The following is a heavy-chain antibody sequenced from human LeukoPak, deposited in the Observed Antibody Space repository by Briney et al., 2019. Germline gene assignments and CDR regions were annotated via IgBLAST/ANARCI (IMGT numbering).Heavy chain of an antibody. CDR2: INPNSGGT. CDR1: GYTCTGYY. J-gene: IGHJ6*03. Sequence: ASVKVSCKASGYTCTGYYMHWVRQAPGQGLEWMGWINPNSGGTNYAQKFQGRVTMTRDTSISTAYMELSRLRSDGTAVYYCARDKFSEVATISYYYYHMDVWGKGTTVTVSS. V-gene: IGHV1-2*02. D-gene: IGHD5-12*01. CDR3: ARDKFSEVATISYYYYHMDV.